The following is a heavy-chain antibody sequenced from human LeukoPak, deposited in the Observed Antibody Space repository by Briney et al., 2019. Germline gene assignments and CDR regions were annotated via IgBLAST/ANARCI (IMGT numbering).Heavy chain of an antibody. Sequence: PGRSLRLSCAASGFTFDDYAMHWVRQAPGKGLEWVSGISWNSGSIGYADSVKGRFTISRDNAKNSLYLQMNSLRAEDTALYYCAKDPYYYDSKGFDPWGQGTLVTVSS. D-gene: IGHD3-22*01. CDR2: ISWNSGSI. CDR1: GFTFDDYA. CDR3: AKDPYYYDSKGFDP. J-gene: IGHJ5*02. V-gene: IGHV3-9*01.